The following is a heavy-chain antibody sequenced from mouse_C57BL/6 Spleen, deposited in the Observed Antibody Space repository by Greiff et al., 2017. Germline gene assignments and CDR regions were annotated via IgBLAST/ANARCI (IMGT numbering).Heavy chain of an antibody. J-gene: IGHJ1*03. CDR3: FNYYGSSPDV. V-gene: IGHV1-19*01. CDR2: INPYNGGT. CDR1: GYTFTDYY. Sequence: EVQLQQSGPVLVKPGASVKMSCKASGYTFTDYYMNWVKQSHGKSLEWIGVINPYNGGTSYNQKFKGKATLTVDKSSSTAYMELNSLTSEDSAVYYCFNYYGSSPDVWGTGTTVTVSS. D-gene: IGHD1-1*01.